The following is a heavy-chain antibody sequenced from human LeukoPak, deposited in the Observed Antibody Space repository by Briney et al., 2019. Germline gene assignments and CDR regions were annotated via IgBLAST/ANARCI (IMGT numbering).Heavy chain of an antibody. CDR2: MNPNTAKT. D-gene: IGHD3-10*01. J-gene: IGHJ4*02. CDR3: ARGLLDGSGSALSGDF. CDR1: GYTFTNYE. Sequence: EASVKVSCKASGYTFTNYEINWVRQDAGQGLEWIGWMNPNTAKTGYAQKFQGRVTMTRNTSISTAYMELSSLRSEDTAVYYCARGLLDGSGSALSGDFWGQGTLVTVSS. V-gene: IGHV1-8*01.